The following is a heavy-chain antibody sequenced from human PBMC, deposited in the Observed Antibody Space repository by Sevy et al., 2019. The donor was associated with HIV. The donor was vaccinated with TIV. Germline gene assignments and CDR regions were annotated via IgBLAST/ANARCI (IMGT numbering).Heavy chain of an antibody. D-gene: IGHD5-18*01. V-gene: IGHV3-48*02. CDR1: GFTFSSYS. CDR3: ARGDVDTAMYTLNYYYGMDV. Sequence: GGSLRLSCAASGFTFSSYSMNWVRQAPGKGLEWVSYISSSSSTIYYADSVKGRFTISRDNAKNSLYLQMNCLRDEDTAVYYCARGDVDTAMYTLNYYYGMDVWGQGTTVTVSS. CDR2: ISSSSSTI. J-gene: IGHJ6*02.